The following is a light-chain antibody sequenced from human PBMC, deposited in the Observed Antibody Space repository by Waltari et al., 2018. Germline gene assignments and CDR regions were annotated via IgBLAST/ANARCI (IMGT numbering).Light chain of an antibody. J-gene: IGKJ5*01. CDR1: QGISNY. CDR3: QKYNSAPET. V-gene: IGKV1-27*01. Sequence: DIQMTQSPSSLSASVVDSVTITRRASQGISNYLAWYQQKPGKVPKLLIYAASPLQAGVPSRFSGSGSGTDFTLTISSLQPEDVATYYCQKYNSAPETFGQGTRLEIK. CDR2: AAS.